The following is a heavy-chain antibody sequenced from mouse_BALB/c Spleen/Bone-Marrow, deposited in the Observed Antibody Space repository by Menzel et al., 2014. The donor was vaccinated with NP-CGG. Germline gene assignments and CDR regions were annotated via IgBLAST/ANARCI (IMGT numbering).Heavy chain of an antibody. J-gene: IGHJ3*01. CDR2: ISYSGST. D-gene: IGHD2-4*01. CDR3: ARSSSYDDDVGFAY. CDR1: GYSITRDYA. V-gene: IGHV3-2*02. Sequence: VQLKESGPGLVKPSQSLSLTCIVTGYSITRDYAWNWIRQFPENTLEWMGYISYSGSTTYNPSLESRISITRDTSKNQFFLQLNSVTTEDTATYYCARSSSYDDDVGFAYWGQGTLVTVSA.